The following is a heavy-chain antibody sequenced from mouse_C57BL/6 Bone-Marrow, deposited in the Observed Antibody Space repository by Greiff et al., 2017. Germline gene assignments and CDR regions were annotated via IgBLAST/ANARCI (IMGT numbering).Heavy chain of an antibody. Sequence: EVQLQQSGGGLVQPGGSMKLSCAASGFTFSDAWMDWVRQSPEKGLEWVALIRNKANNHATYYAESVKGRFTISRDDFKSSVYLQMNSLRPEDTGIYYCTGWERVGFAYWAQGTLVTVSA. CDR1: GFTFSDAW. CDR2: IRNKANNHAT. D-gene: IGHD1-1*02. V-gene: IGHV6-6*01. CDR3: TGWERVGFAY. J-gene: IGHJ3*01.